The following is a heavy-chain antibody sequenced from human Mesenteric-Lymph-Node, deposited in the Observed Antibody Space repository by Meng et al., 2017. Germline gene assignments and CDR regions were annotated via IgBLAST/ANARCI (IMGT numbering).Heavy chain of an antibody. J-gene: IGHJ6*02. V-gene: IGHV3-23*01. D-gene: IGHD4-17*01. CDR1: GFTFSSYA. Sequence: GESLKISCAASGFTFSSYAMSWVRQAPGKGLEWVSAISGSGGSTYYADSVKGRFTISRDNSKNTLYLQMNSLRAEDTAVYYCAKDLDYGDYRLYYYYYGMDVWGQGTTVTASS. CDR3: AKDLDYGDYRLYYYYYGMDV. CDR2: ISGSGGST.